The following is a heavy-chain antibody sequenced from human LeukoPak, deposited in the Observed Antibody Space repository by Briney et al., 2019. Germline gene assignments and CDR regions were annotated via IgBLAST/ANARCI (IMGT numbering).Heavy chain of an antibody. V-gene: IGHV3-30-3*01. CDR3: ARMGNWNDALDY. CDR2: ISYDGSNK. CDR1: GFTFSSYA. Sequence: PGRSLRLSCAASGFTFSSYAMHWVRQAPGKGLEWVAVISYDGSNKYYADSVKGRFTISRDNSKNTLYLQMNSLRAEDTAVYYCARMGNWNDALDYWGQGTLVTVSS. D-gene: IGHD1-1*01. J-gene: IGHJ4*02.